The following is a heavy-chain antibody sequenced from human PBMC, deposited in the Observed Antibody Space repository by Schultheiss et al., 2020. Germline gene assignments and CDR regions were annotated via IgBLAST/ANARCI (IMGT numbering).Heavy chain of an antibody. CDR1: GFTVSRNY. Sequence: GESLKISCAVSGFTVSRNYMSWVRQAPGKGLEWVSLIYSGGGIAYADSVKGRFTISRDSSQNTLYLQMNSLRVEDTAVYYCAGGNYYDSTGIPAPWGQGTLVTGSS. V-gene: IGHV3-53*01. CDR2: IYSGGGI. CDR3: AGGNYYDSTGIPAP. D-gene: IGHD3-22*01. J-gene: IGHJ5*02.